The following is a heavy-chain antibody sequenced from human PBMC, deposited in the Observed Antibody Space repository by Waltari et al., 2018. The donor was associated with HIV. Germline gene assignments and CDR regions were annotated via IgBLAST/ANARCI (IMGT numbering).Heavy chain of an antibody. CDR3: ARDHRGNKLLYGMDV. V-gene: IGHV1-69*01. CDR1: GGTFSSYA. Sequence: QVQLVQSGAEVKKPGSSVRVSCKVSGGTFSSYAINWVRQAPRQGLAWMGGIIPAFGTANYAERFQGRVTITADEYTSTAYMDLSSLRSEDTAVYFCARDHRGNKLLYGMDVWGQGTTVTV. CDR2: IIPAFGTA. J-gene: IGHJ6*02.